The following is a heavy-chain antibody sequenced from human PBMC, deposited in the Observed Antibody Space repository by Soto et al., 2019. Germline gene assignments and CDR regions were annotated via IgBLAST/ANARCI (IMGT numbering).Heavy chain of an antibody. CDR3: AGGAPLEWLSAPIKKDWFDP. CDR1: GYTFTSYD. D-gene: IGHD3-3*01. J-gene: IGHJ5*02. Sequence: GASVKVSCKASGYTFTSYDINWVRQATGQGLEWMGWMNGNSGNTGYAQKFQGRVTMTRDTSTSTAYMELSSLRSEDTAVYYCAGGAPLEWLSAPIKKDWFDPWGQGTLVTVSS. CDR2: MNGNSGNT. V-gene: IGHV1-8*01.